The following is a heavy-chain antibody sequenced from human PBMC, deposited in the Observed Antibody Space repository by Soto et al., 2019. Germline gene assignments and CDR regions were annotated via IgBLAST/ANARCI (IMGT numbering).Heavy chain of an antibody. D-gene: IGHD3-16*01. J-gene: IGHJ4*02. CDR2: ISYDGSNK. CDR1: GFTFSSYA. V-gene: IGHV3-30-3*01. Sequence: QVQLVESGGGVVQPGRSLRLSCAASGFTFSSYAMHWVSLAPGKGLEWVAVISYDGSNKYYADSVKGRFTISRDNSKNTLYLQMNSLRAEDTAVYYCARAQGGGQDHWGQGTLVTVSS. CDR3: ARAQGGGQDH.